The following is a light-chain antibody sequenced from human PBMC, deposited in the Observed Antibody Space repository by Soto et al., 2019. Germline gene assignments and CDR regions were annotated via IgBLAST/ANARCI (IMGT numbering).Light chain of an antibody. CDR1: ENVDIY. J-gene: IGKJ4*01. Sequence: EVILTQSPATLSLSPGERATLSCRASENVDIYLAWYQQKPGQVPRLLIYDSYNRATGIPPRFSGSGSGTDFTLTISSLEPEDFAVYYCLQRRNWPPLTFGGGTKVEIK. CDR2: DSY. V-gene: IGKV3-11*01. CDR3: LQRRNWPPLT.